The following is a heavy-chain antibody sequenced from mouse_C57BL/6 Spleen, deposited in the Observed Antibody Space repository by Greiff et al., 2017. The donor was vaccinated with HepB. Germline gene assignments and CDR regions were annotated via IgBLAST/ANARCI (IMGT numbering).Heavy chain of an antibody. CDR3: ARSGRPYYFDY. CDR2: IRNKANGYTT. J-gene: IGHJ2*01. CDR1: GFTFTDYY. V-gene: IGHV7-3*01. D-gene: IGHD1-2*01. Sequence: EVHLVESGGGLVQPGGSLSLSCAASGFTFTDYYMSWVRQPPGKALEWLGFIRNKANGYTTEYSASVKGRFTISRDNSQSILYLQMNALRAEDSATYYCARSGRPYYFDYWGQGTTLTVSS.